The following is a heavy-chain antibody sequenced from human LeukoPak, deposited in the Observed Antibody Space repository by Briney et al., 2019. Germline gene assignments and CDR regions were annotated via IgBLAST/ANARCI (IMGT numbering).Heavy chain of an antibody. Sequence: ASVKVSCKASGYPFSIYDVNWVRQAAGQGLEWLGWMNPNGIAAGYSQKFQDRVTLTMDTSTSTAYLELSSLRSEDTAVYYCARGGLSTLWGQGTLVTVSS. J-gene: IGHJ4*02. CDR3: ARGGLSTL. V-gene: IGHV1-8*01. D-gene: IGHD2-2*01. CDR2: MNPNGIAA. CDR1: GYPFSIYD.